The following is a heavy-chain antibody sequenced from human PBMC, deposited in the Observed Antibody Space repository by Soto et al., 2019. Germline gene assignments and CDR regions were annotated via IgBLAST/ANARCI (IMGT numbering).Heavy chain of an antibody. V-gene: IGHV1-18*01. CDR3: SKNGTSWFAS. Sequence: QVQLVQSGPELKKPGASVKVSCKTSGYSFYNSGISWVRQAPGQGLEWMGWISVFNGYAHYAQKFQGRVSMTADTLASAAYMELRGLRSDDTVTDHCSKNGTSWFASWGQGTPVTVSS. J-gene: IGHJ5*01. CDR1: GYSFYNSG. CDR2: ISVFNGYA. D-gene: IGHD1-1*01.